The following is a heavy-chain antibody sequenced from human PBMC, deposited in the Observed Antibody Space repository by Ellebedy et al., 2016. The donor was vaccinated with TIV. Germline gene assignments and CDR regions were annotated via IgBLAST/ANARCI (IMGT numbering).Heavy chain of an antibody. CDR3: ATHHYTGNWSPNWFDP. CDR2: NYYSGTT. V-gene: IGHV4-39*01. D-gene: IGHD6-13*01. J-gene: IGHJ5*02. Sequence: MPSETLSLTCSVSGGSIRSSYYFWGWIRQPPGKGLEWIGSNYYSGTTFYNPSLKSRVTMSVDTSKNQFSLDLSSVTAADTAIYYCATHHYTGNWSPNWFDPWGQGALITVSS. CDR1: GGSIRSSYYF.